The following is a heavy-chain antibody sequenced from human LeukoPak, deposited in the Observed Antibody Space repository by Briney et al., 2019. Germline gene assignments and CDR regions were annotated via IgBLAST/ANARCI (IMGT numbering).Heavy chain of an antibody. CDR3: AGRYYYDSSGYYLGSDY. CDR2: ISGSGGST. V-gene: IGHV3-23*01. Sequence: GGSLRLSCAASGFTFSSYAMSWLRQAPGKGLEWVSAISGSGGSTYYADPVKGRFTISRDNSKNTLYLQMNSLRAEDTAVYYCAGRYYYDSSGYYLGSDYWGQGTLVTVSS. D-gene: IGHD3-22*01. CDR1: GFTFSSYA. J-gene: IGHJ4*02.